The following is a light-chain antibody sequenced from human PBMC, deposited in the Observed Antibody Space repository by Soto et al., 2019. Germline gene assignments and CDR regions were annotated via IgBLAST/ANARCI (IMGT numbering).Light chain of an antibody. V-gene: IGKV3-15*01. CDR3: HQRQSWPRT. Sequence: EIIMTQSPATLSVSPGERATLSCRASQSISSNLAWFHQKPGQAPRLLIYGASTRATGIPARFSGSGSGTDFTLTISSLEPEDFAVYYCHQRQSWPRTFGQGTKVDIK. J-gene: IGKJ1*01. CDR1: QSISSN. CDR2: GAS.